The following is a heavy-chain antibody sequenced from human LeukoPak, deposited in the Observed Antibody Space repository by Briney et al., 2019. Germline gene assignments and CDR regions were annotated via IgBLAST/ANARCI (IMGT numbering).Heavy chain of an antibody. CDR2: IWHSGHT. Sequence: PSQTLSLTCAVSGGSISSGDYSWSWIRQPPGSGLEWIGYIWHSGHTNYNPSLRSRVTISVARPNNQFSLRLSSVTAADTAVYYCARARESMATAGSYFDYWDQGTLVTVSS. J-gene: IGHJ4*02. V-gene: IGHV4-30-2*01. CDR1: GGSISSGDYS. D-gene: IGHD6-13*01. CDR3: ARARESMATAGSYFDY.